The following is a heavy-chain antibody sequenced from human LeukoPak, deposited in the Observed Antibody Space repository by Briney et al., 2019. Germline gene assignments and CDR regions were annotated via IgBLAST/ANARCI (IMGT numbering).Heavy chain of an antibody. Sequence: GGSLRLSCAASGFTFSSYEMNWVRQAPGKGLEWVSYISSSDSTIYYADSVKGRFTISRDNAKNSLYLQMNSLRAEDTAVYYCAELGITMIGGVWGKGTTVTISS. CDR1: GFTFSSYE. D-gene: IGHD3-10*02. CDR2: ISSSDSTI. CDR3: AELGITMIGGV. J-gene: IGHJ6*04. V-gene: IGHV3-48*03.